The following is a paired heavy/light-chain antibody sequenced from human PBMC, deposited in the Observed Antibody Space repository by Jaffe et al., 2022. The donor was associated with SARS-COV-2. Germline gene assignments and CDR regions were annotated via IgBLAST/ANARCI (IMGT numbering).Light chain of an antibody. CDR2: AAS. V-gene: IGKV1-39*01. CDR3: QQSYVTPFT. Sequence: DIQMTQSPSSLSASVGDRVTITCRASQSIDNYLNWYQQKPGKAPKLLIYAASSLQSGVPSRFSGSGSGTDFTLTISSLQPEDFATYYCQQSYVTPFTFGQGTRLEIK. CDR1: QSIDNY. J-gene: IGKJ5*01.
Heavy chain of an antibody. D-gene: IGHD6-19*01. Sequence: QVQLVQSGAEVKKPGASVKISCKASGYTFTSFYLHWVRQAPGQGLEWMGTINPSGGSTGYAQKFQGRVTMTRDTSTSTVYMELSSLRSEDTAVYYCARVISSGWRRFDYWGQGTLVTVSS. V-gene: IGHV1-46*01. CDR3: ARVISSGWRRFDY. J-gene: IGHJ4*02. CDR2: INPSGGST. CDR1: GYTFTSFY.